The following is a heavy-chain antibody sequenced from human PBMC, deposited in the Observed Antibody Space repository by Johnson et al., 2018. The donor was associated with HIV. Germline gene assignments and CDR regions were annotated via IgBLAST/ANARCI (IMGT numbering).Heavy chain of an antibody. CDR2: ISGGST. D-gene: IGHD6-19*01. CDR1: GFSFNNYW. J-gene: IGHJ3*02. Sequence: VQLVESGGGLVQPGGSLILSCAASGFSFNNYWMHWVRQAPGKGLVWVSSISGGSTYYANSVKGRFTISRDNSKNTLYLQMNSLRAEDTAVYYCASRVVWISGWSDAFDIWGQGTMVTVSS. V-gene: IGHV3-66*01. CDR3: ASRVVWISGWSDAFDI.